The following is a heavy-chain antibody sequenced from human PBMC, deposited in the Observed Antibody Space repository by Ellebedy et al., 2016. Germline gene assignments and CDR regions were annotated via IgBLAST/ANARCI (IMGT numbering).Heavy chain of an antibody. CDR2: IFSDGNT. D-gene: IGHD6-13*01. J-gene: IGHJ6*02. Sequence: GGSLRLSCAASGFTVSTNYMKWVRQAPGKGLEWVSAIFSDGNTYYADSVKGRFTISRDNSKNTLYLQMNSLRAEDTAVYYCAKRVLIAAAGWGYGMDVWGQGTTVTVSS. CDR1: GFTVSTNY. V-gene: IGHV3-53*01. CDR3: AKRVLIAAAGWGYGMDV.